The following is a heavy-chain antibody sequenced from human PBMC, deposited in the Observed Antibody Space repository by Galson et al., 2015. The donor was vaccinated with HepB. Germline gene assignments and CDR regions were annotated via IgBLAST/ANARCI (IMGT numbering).Heavy chain of an antibody. CDR1: GFTFSSYS. Sequence: SLRLSCAASGFTFSSYSMNWVRQAPGKGLEWVSYISSSSSTIYYADSVKGRFTISRDNAKNSLYLQMNSLRDEDTAVYYCARDLGYYYDSSGYPFDYWGQGTLVTVSS. D-gene: IGHD3-22*01. J-gene: IGHJ4*02. V-gene: IGHV3-48*02. CDR2: ISSSSSTI. CDR3: ARDLGYYYDSSGYPFDY.